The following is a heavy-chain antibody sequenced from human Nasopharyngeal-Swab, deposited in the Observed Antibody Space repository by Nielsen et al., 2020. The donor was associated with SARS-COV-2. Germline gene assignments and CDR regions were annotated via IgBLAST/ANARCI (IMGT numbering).Heavy chain of an antibody. CDR3: ARGVPITLVGVVSSGGNQFDP. J-gene: IGHJ5*02. V-gene: IGHV4-59*12. CDR1: GGSINSSY. D-gene: IGHD3-3*01. Sequence: SETLSLTCTVSGGSINSSYWSWIRQPPGKGLEWIGYISYSGSTNYNPSLTSRVTISVDTSKNQFSLKLSSVTAADTAVYYCARGVPITLVGVVSSGGNQFDPWGQGTLVTVSS. CDR2: ISYSGST.